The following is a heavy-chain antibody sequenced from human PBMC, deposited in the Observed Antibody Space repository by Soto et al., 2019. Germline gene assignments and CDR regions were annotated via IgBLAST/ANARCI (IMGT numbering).Heavy chain of an antibody. V-gene: IGHV3-74*01. CDR1: GFTFSSQW. CDR2: INNDGTST. D-gene: IGHD5-18*01. Sequence: VQLVESGGGLVAASGFTFSSQWLHWVRQAPGKGLVWISRINNDGTSTNYADSVKGRFTVSRDNAKKTMSLQMNSLRAEDTAVYYGASWRGGYTYGLDHWGQGTPVTVSS. J-gene: IGHJ4*02. CDR3: ASWRGGYTYGLDH.